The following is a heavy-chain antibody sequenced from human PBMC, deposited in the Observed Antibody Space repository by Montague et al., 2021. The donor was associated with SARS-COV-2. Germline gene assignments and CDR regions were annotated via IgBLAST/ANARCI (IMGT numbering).Heavy chain of an antibody. V-gene: IGHV3-21*01. J-gene: IGHJ6*02. Sequence: SLRLSCAASGFTFSSYSMNWVRQAPGKGLEWVSSISSSSSYIYYADSVKGRFTISRGNAKNSLYLQMNSLRAEDTAVYYCARDPLDCGPWSSGSYYNAYYYYYGMDVWGQGTTVTVSS. CDR3: ARDPLDCGPWSSGSYYNAYYYYYGMDV. D-gene: IGHD3-10*01. CDR1: GFTFSSYS. CDR2: ISSSSSYI.